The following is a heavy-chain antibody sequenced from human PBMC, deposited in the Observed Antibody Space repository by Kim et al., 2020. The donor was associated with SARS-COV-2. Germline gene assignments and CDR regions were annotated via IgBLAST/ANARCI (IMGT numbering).Heavy chain of an antibody. V-gene: IGHV1-2*02. CDR2: INPNSGGT. CDR1: GYTFTGYY. Sequence: ASVKVSCKASGYTFTGYYMHWVRQAPGQGLEWMGWINPNSGGTNYAQKFQGRVTMTRDTSISTAYMELSRLRSDDTAVYYCARDRGDSSGYSFDYWGQGTLVTVSS. D-gene: IGHD3-22*01. CDR3: ARDRGDSSGYSFDY. J-gene: IGHJ4*02.